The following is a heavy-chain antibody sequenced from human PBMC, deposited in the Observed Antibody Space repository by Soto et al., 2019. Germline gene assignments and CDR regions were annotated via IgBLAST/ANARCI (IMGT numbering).Heavy chain of an antibody. J-gene: IGHJ4*02. CDR3: ARDMITFGGVIVREPTTFDC. CDR2: ISSSSSYI. Sequence: PGGSLRLSCAASGFTFSSYSMNWFRQAPGKGLEWVSSISSSSSYIYYADSVKGRFTTSRDNAKNSLYLQMNSLRAEDTAVYYCARDMITFGGVIVREPTTFDCWGQGTLVTVSS. D-gene: IGHD3-16*02. V-gene: IGHV3-21*01. CDR1: GFTFSSYS.